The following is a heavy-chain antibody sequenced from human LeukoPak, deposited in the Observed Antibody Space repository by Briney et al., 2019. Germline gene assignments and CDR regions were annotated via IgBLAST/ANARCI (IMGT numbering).Heavy chain of an antibody. V-gene: IGHV3-23*01. Sequence: GGSLRLSCAASGFTFSSYAMSWARQAPGKGLEWVSAISGSGGSTYYADSVKGRFTISRDNSKNTLYLQMNSLRAEDTAVYYCAKDWLFPSIVVVVAATFGANHRPDAFDIWGQGTMVTVSS. CDR2: ISGSGGST. CDR1: GFTFSSYA. D-gene: IGHD2-15*01. J-gene: IGHJ3*02. CDR3: AKDWLFPSIVVVVAATFGANHRPDAFDI.